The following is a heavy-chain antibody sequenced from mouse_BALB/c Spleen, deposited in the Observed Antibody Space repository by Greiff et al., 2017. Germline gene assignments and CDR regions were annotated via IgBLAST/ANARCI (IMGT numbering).Heavy chain of an antibody. CDR1: GYTFTSYY. CDR2: IYPGNVNT. V-gene: IGHV1S56*01. CDR3: ARSGPTRYYAMDD. Sequence: QVQLQQSGPELVKPGASVRISCKASGYTFTSYYIHWVKQRPGQGLEWIGWIYPGNVNTKYNEKFKGKATLTADKSSSTAYMQLSSLTSEDSAVYFCARSGPTRYYAMDDWGQGTSVTVSS. J-gene: IGHJ4*01. D-gene: IGHD1-1*01.